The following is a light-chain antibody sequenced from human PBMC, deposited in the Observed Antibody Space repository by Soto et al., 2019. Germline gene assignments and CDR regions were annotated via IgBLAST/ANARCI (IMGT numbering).Light chain of an antibody. CDR1: QSVNSD. J-gene: IGKJ1*01. CDR2: DAS. Sequence: EIVLTQSPATLSLSPGERATLSCRASQSVNSDLAWHQQKPGQAPRVLIYDASKRATGIPARFSGSGSGTDFTLTISSLEPEDFAVYSCQQRSIWPRTFGQGTRVEIK. CDR3: QQRSIWPRT. V-gene: IGKV3-11*01.